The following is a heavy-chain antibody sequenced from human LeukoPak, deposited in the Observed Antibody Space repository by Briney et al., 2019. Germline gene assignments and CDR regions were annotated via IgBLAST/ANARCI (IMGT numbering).Heavy chain of an antibody. D-gene: IGHD3-22*01. J-gene: IGHJ4*02. CDR1: EFSVGSNY. V-gene: IGHV3-9*01. Sequence: PGGSLRLPCAASEFSVGSNYMTWVRQAPGKGLEWVSGISWNSGSIGYADSVKGRFTISRDNAKNSLYLQMNSLRAEDTALYYCAKGPLYYYESTGRIDFWGQGTLVTVSS. CDR2: ISWNSGSI. CDR3: AKGPLYYYESTGRIDF.